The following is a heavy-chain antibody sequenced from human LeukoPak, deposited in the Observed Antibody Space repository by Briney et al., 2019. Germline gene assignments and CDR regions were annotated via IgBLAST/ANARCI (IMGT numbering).Heavy chain of an antibody. CDR3: ARDNYYYGMDV. Sequence: GGSLRLSCAASGFTFSNYGMHWVRQAPGKGLEWVALISFDGSQKYYADSVKGRFTISRDNSKSTVYLQMNSLRVEDAAVYYCARDNYYYGMDVWGQGTTVTVSS. J-gene: IGHJ6*02. CDR2: ISFDGSQK. V-gene: IGHV3-30*02. CDR1: GFTFSNYG.